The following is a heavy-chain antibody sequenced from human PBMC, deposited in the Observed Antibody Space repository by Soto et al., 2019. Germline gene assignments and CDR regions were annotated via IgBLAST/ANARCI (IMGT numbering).Heavy chain of an antibody. CDR3: ARDSISGSYFNWFDP. J-gene: IGHJ5*02. D-gene: IGHD1-26*01. CDR1: GGSISSSNW. Sequence: PSETLSLTCAVSGGSISSSNWWSWVRQPPGKGLEWIGEIYHSGSTNYNPSLKSRVTISVDKSKNQFSLKLSSVTAADTAVYYCARDSISGSYFNWFDPWGQGTLVTVSS. CDR2: IYHSGST. V-gene: IGHV4-4*02.